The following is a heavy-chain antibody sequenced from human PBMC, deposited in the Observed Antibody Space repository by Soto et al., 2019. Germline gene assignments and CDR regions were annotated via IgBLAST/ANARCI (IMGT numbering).Heavy chain of an antibody. V-gene: IGHV1-69*14. CDR2: ILPIFGTA. CDR1: GGTFSTSS. D-gene: IGHD1-26*01. Sequence: QVQLVQSGAEVKKPGSSVKVSCKASGGTFSTSSINWVRQAPGQRPEWMGNILPIFGTADYAQKFQGRVTITANKSTNTAYMELRSLLSEDTAVYYCARGKAYSGTSDAFDIWGQGTVVTVSS. CDR3: ARGKAYSGTSDAFDI. J-gene: IGHJ3*02.